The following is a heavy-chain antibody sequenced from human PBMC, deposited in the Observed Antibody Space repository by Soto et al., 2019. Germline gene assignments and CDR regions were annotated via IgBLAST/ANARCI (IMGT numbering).Heavy chain of an antibody. CDR1: GGSISSGTDY. D-gene: IGHD2-15*01. J-gene: IGHJ4*02. V-gene: IGHV4-31*03. Sequence: PSETLSLTCTVSGGSISSGTDYWTWVRQRPGEGLEWIGFISHSGRTYYNPSLKSRAAISVDTSENQFSLRLSSVTAADTAVYFCARDSDYCTGGSCYGNFDFWGQGTLVTVSS. CDR3: ARDSDYCTGGSCYGNFDF. CDR2: ISHSGRT.